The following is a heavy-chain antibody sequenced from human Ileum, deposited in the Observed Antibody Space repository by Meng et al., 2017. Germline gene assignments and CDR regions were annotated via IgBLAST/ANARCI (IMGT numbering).Heavy chain of an antibody. V-gene: IGHV4-30-4*01. J-gene: IGHJ4*02. CDR2: IYYSGST. D-gene: IGHD3-10*01. CDR1: GGSISSGDYY. CDR3: ARERRHYYGSGSFDY. Sequence: QVQLQESGPGLVKPSQTLSLTCTVSGGSISSGDYYWSWIRQPPGKGLEWIGYIYYSGSTYYNPSLKSRVTISVDTSKNQFSLKLSSVTAADTAVYYCARERRHYYGSGSFDYWGQGILVTVTS.